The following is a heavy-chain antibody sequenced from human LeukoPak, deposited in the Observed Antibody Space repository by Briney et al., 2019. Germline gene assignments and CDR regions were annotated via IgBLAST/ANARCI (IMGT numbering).Heavy chain of an antibody. V-gene: IGHV1-8*03. D-gene: IGHD2-2*01. CDR3: ARKPHCSSTSCHDY. J-gene: IGHJ4*02. Sequence: ASVKVSCKASGYTFTSYDINWVRQATGQGLEWMGWMNPNSGNTGYAQKFQGRVTITRNTSISTAYMELSSLRSEDTAVYYCARKPHCSSTSCHDYWGQGTLVTVSS. CDR2: MNPNSGNT. CDR1: GYTFTSYD.